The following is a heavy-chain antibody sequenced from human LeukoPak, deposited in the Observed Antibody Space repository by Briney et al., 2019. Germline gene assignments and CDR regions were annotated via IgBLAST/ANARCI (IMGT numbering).Heavy chain of an antibody. CDR1: GFIFDDYA. J-gene: IGHJ5*02. Sequence: GRSLRLSCAASGFIFDDYAMHWVRQVPGKGLEWVSGISWNGGSRGYADSVKGRFTISRDNAKHSLYLQMNSLRVEDTALYYCAKDSSSRWYGGWFDPWGQGTLVTVSS. CDR3: AKDSSSRWYGGWFDP. V-gene: IGHV3-9*01. D-gene: IGHD6-13*01. CDR2: ISWNGGSR.